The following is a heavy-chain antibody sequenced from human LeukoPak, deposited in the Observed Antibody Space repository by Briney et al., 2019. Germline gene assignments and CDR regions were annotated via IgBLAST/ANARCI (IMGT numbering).Heavy chain of an antibody. J-gene: IGHJ4*02. D-gene: IGHD5-24*01. CDR2: ISYSGST. CDR3: TRDRRDGYNYVDL. CDR1: GGSIXPYX. Sequence: GGSIXPYXXXWIRQAXGKXXXXVGFISYSGSTEYNPSLKSRVTISVDTSQNQFSLKLKSLTPADTAMYYCTRDRRDGYNYVDLWGQGTMVTVSS. V-gene: IGHV4-59*01.